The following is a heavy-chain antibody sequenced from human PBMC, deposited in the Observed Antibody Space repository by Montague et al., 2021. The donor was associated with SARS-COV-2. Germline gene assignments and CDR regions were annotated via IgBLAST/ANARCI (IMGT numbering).Heavy chain of an antibody. J-gene: IGHJ5*01. CDR3: ARVSGYGSGSSFNWFDS. CDR2: VYISGST. Sequence: TLSLTCSVFGDSINNVNYFWSWIRQPAGKGLEWIGRVYISGSTDYNPSLKSRVTMLLDKSANELTLQVTSVTAADTAVYYCARVSGYGSGSSFNWFDSWGQGLVVTVS. CDR1: GDSINNVNYF. D-gene: IGHD3-10*01. V-gene: IGHV4-61*02.